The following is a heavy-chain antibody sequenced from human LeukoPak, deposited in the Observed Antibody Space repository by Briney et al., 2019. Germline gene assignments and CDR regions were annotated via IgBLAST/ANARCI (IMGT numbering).Heavy chain of an antibody. CDR2: INQDGSEK. CDR1: GFRLTSYW. CDR3: ARDGHPFDS. V-gene: IGHV3-7*01. Sequence: GGSLRLSCAASGFRLTSYWMSWVRQAPGKGLEWVANINQDGSEKYYGDSVKGRFTISRDNAKNSLYLQMSSLRAEDTAVYFCARDGHPFDSWGQGTLVTVSS. J-gene: IGHJ4*02.